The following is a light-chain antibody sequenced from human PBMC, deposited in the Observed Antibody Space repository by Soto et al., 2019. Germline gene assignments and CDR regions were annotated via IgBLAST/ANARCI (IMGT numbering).Light chain of an antibody. CDR2: AAS. Sequence: IQMTQSPSSLSASVGDRVTIACRASQSISSYLSWYQQKPGKAPKLLIYAASSLQSGVPSRFSGSGSGTDFTLTISSLHPEDFATYYCQQSYSTPWTFGQGTKVEIK. J-gene: IGKJ1*01. V-gene: IGKV1-39*01. CDR3: QQSYSTPWT. CDR1: QSISSY.